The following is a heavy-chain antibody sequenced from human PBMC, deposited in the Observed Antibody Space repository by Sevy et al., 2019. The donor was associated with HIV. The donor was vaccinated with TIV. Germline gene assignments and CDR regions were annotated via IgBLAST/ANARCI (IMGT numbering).Heavy chain of an antibody. D-gene: IGHD3-10*01. CDR1: GYTFTGYY. J-gene: IGHJ3*02. CDR2: INPNSGGT. CDR3: AREFTMVRGVTPDAFDI. Sequence: ASVKVSCKASGYTFTGYYMHWVRQAPGQGLEWMGWINPNSGGTNYAQKFQGRVTMTRDTSISTAYMELSRLGSDDTAVYYCAREFTMVRGVTPDAFDIWGQGTMVTVSS. V-gene: IGHV1-2*02.